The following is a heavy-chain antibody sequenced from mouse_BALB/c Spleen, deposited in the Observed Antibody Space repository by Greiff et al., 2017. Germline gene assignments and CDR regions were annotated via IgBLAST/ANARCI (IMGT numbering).Heavy chain of an antibody. CDR3: ARLGDYDEGYAMDY. CDR2: ISYSGST. CDR1: GYSITSDYA. Sequence: EVMLVESGPGLVKPSQSLSLTCTVTGYSITSDYAWNWIRQFPGNKLEWMGYISYSGSTSYNPSLKSRISITRDTSKNQFFLQLNSVTTEDTATYYCARLGDYDEGYAMDYWGQGTSVTVSS. V-gene: IGHV3-2*02. J-gene: IGHJ4*01. D-gene: IGHD2-4*01.